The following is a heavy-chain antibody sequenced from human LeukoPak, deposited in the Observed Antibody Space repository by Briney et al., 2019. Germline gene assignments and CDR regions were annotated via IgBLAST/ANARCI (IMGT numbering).Heavy chain of an antibody. J-gene: IGHJ3*02. V-gene: IGHV1-2*02. CDR2: INPNSGGT. Sequence: ASVKVSCTVSGFTFTGYYMHWVRQPPGQGLEWMGWINPNSGGTNYAQKLQGRVTMTRDTSISPVYMELSRLTADDTAVYYCARDLVGARNAFDIWGQGTMVTVSS. CDR3: ARDLVGARNAFDI. D-gene: IGHD1-26*01. CDR1: GFTFTGYY.